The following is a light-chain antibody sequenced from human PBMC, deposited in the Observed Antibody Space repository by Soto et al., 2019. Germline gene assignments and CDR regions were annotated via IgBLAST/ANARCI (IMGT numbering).Light chain of an antibody. CDR2: AAS. CDR1: QDIGSQ. J-gene: IGKJ1*01. Sequence: DLPMTQSPSSMSASVGDRVTITCRASQDIGSQLGWYQQKPGKAPKLLIHAASTLQRGVPFRFSGSGSGTEFTLTISSLQSEDFATYYCQQVKTFPRTFGQGTKVEIE. CDR3: QQVKTFPRT. V-gene: IGKV1-12*01.